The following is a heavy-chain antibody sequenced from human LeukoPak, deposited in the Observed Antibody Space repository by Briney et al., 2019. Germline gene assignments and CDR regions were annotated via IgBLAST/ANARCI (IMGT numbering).Heavy chain of an antibody. CDR2: IYTSGST. V-gene: IGHV4-4*07. CDR1: GGSISSYY. D-gene: IGHD6-6*01. J-gene: IGHJ4*02. Sequence: SETLSLTCTVSGGSISSYYWSWIRQPAGKGLEWIGRIYTSGSTNYNPSLKSRVTMSVDTSKNQFSLELSSVTAADTAVYYCARDPGSSSRGVFDYWGQGTLVTVSS. CDR3: ARDPGSSSRGVFDY.